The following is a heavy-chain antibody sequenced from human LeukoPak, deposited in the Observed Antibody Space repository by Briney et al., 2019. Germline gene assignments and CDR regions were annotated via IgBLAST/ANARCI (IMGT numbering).Heavy chain of an antibody. D-gene: IGHD1-26*01. Sequence: GGSLRLSCAAYRFTFSSYEMNWVRQAPGKGLEWVSYISSSGSTIYYAVSVKGRFTISRDNAKNSLYLQMNSLRAEDTAVYYCARMGAKDYYYGMDVRGQGTTVTVSS. CDR3: ARMGAKDYYYGMDV. J-gene: IGHJ6*02. V-gene: IGHV3-48*03. CDR2: ISSSGSTI. CDR1: RFTFSSYE.